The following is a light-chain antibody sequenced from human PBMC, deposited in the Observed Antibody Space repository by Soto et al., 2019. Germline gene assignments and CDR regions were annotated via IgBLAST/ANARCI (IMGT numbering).Light chain of an antibody. J-gene: IGKJ4*01. CDR3: EYYGTSIT. V-gene: IGKV3-20*01. CDR1: QSISNNH. Sequence: EIELTQSPGTLSLSPGEKVTLSCRASQSISNNHLAWYQQKPGQAPRRLIHGTSNRATGIPDRFSGSGSGTDFTLTFSRLEPEDFAGYYCEYYGTSITLGGGTKVDIK. CDR2: GTS.